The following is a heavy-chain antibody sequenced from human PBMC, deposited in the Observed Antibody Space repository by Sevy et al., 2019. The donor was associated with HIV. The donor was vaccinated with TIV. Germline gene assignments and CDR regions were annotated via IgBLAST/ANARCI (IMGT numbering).Heavy chain of an antibody. D-gene: IGHD6-13*01. Sequence: SETLSLTCTVSGGSISSSSYYWGWIRQPPGKGLEWIGSIYYSGSTYYNPSIKSRVTISVDTSKNQFSLKLSSVTAADTAVYYCPRLDSSSWSLDYWGQGTLVAVSS. V-gene: IGHV4-39*01. J-gene: IGHJ4*02. CDR2: IYYSGST. CDR3: PRLDSSSWSLDY. CDR1: GGSISSSSYY.